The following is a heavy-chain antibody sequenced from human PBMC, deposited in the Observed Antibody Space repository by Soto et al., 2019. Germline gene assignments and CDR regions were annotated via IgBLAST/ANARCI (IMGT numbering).Heavy chain of an antibody. D-gene: IGHD3-16*01. CDR3: ARLRLGEPFTY. CDR1: GGSIGHYD. Sequence: SETLSLTCSVSGGSIGHYDWSWIRQPPGKGLEWIGYIYYSGNTMYNPSLKSRVSISVDTSKNQFSLKLSSVTAADTAVYYCARLRLGEPFTYWGQGTLVTVSS. V-gene: IGHV4-59*08. CDR2: IYYSGNT. J-gene: IGHJ4*02.